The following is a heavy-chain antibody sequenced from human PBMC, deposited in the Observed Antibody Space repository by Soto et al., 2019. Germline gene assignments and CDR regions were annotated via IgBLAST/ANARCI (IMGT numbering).Heavy chain of an antibody. CDR1: GGAISSGGYY. D-gene: IGHD4-17*01. CDR3: ARRYGRAFDI. CDR2: MYYTGRS. J-gene: IGHJ3*02. V-gene: IGHV4-31*03. Sequence: PSETLSLTCTVSGGAISSGGYYWSWIRQYPGKGLEWIGYMYYTGRSYYNPSLKSRITISIDTSKNQFSLKLNSVTAADTAVYYCARRYGRAFDIWGQGTMVSASS.